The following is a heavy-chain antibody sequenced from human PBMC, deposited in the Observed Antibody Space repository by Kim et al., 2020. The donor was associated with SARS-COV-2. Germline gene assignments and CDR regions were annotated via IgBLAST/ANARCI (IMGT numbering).Heavy chain of an antibody. CDR3: ARHPPYSRGWRCFDY. J-gene: IGHJ4*02. V-gene: IGHV5-51*01. Sequence: PSFQGRVTISSDKSIRTAYLQWSSLKDSDTAIYYCARHPPYSRGWRCFDYWGQGTLVTVSS. D-gene: IGHD6-19*01.